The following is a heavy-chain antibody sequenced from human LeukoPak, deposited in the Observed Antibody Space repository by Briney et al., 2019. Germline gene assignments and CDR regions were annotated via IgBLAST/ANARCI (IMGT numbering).Heavy chain of an antibody. CDR1: GFTFSAYW. CDR3: ARERYSSSWYDY. J-gene: IGHJ4*02. Sequence: GGSLRLSCAASGFTFSAYWMHWVRQAPGKGLVWVSRINGDGSITDYADSVKGRFTVSRDNTKNTLHLQMDSLRDEDTAVYYCARERYSSSWYDYWGQGTLVTVSS. V-gene: IGHV3-74*01. CDR2: INGDGSIT. D-gene: IGHD6-13*01.